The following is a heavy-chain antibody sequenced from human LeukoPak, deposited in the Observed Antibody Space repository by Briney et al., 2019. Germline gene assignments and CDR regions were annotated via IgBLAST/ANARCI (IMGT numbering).Heavy chain of an antibody. Sequence: GRSLRLSCAASGFIFDDYAMHWVRQAPGKGLEWVSGISWNSGSLAYADSVKGRFTISRDNAKNSLYLQMNSLRTEDTALYYCARGLGGDQGYFDLWGRGTLASVSS. CDR2: ISWNSGSL. CDR1: GFIFDDYA. V-gene: IGHV3-9*01. CDR3: ARGLGGDQGYFDL. D-gene: IGHD3-10*01. J-gene: IGHJ2*01.